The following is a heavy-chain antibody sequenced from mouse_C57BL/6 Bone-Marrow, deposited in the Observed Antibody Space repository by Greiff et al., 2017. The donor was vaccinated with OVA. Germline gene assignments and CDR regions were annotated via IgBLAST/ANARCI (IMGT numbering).Heavy chain of an antibody. D-gene: IGHD2-5*01. Sequence: EVKLMESGGGLVQPGGSLSLSCAASGFTFTDYYLSWVRQPPGKALEWLGFIRNKANGYTTEYSASVTGRFTISRDNSQSILYLQMNALRAEDSATYYCARSYYSNPLAYWGQGTLVTVSA. CDR3: ARSYYSNPLAY. CDR2: IRNKANGYTT. CDR1: GFTFTDYY. V-gene: IGHV7-3*01. J-gene: IGHJ3*01.